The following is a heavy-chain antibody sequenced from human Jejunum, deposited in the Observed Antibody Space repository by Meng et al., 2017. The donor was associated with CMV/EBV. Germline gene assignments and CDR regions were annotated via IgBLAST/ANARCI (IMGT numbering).Heavy chain of an antibody. V-gene: IGHV3-13*03. D-gene: IGHD3-3*01. J-gene: IGHJ4*02. CDR1: GCTFSNCD. CDR2: IGPTGDT. CDR3: ARDLTISGVAPGY. Sequence: SCTACGCTFSNCDVHLVRQATGERLGWVSPIGPTGDTWSPGSVKGQFTISRDNSKNTLYLQMGGLRADDTAMYYCARDLTISGVAPGYWGQGTLVTVSS.